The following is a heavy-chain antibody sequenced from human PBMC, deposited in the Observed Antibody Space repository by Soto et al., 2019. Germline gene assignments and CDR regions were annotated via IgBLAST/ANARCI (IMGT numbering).Heavy chain of an antibody. Sequence: TLSLTCNVSSGSISSGGFHWYWIRQHPGKGLEWIGYTYYSGSAYYNPSLKSRVTISVDTSKNQFSLNLSSVTAADTAVYYCVTLRTRGYYYALDVSCQGPTVSVS. D-gene: IGHD5-12*01. CDR1: SGSISSGGFH. V-gene: IGHV4-31*02. CDR2: TYYSGSA. J-gene: IGHJ6*02. CDR3: VTLRTRGYYYALDV.